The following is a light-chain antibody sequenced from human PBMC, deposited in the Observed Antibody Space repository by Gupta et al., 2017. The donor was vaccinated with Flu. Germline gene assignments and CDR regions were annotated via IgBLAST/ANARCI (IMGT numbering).Light chain of an antibody. CDR1: SSNIGRNT. J-gene: IGLJ1*01. CDR2: TNN. V-gene: IGLV1-44*01. Sequence: SAVTQPPSASGTPGQRVTISCSGSSSNIGRNTVNWYQQLPGTAPKLLIYTNNRRPSGVPDRFSGSKSGTSASLAISGLQSDDDADYYCAAWYDSRHGYVFGTGTKVTVL. CDR3: AAWYDSRHGYV.